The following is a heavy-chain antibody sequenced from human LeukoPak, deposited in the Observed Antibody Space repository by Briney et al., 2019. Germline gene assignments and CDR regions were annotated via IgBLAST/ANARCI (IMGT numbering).Heavy chain of an antibody. V-gene: IGHV3-74*01. CDR2: INSDMSST. Sequence: GGSLRLSCAASGFTFSNYWMHWVRQAPGKGLVWVSRINSDMSSTNYADSVKGRFTISRDNAKNTLYLQMNSLRAEDTAVYYCARDIAVSGNYFDYWGQGTLVTASS. J-gene: IGHJ4*02. D-gene: IGHD6-19*01. CDR3: ARDIAVSGNYFDY. CDR1: GFTFSNYW.